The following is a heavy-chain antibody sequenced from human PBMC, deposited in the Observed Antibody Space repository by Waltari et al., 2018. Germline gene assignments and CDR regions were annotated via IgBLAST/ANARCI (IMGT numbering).Heavy chain of an antibody. CDR2: IYYSGST. D-gene: IGHD3-22*01. CDR3: ARVKYGYSFNFDY. J-gene: IGHJ4*02. Sequence: QVQLQQWGAGLLKPSETLSLTCAVYGGSISSYYWSWIRQPPGNGLEWIGYIYYSGSTNYNPSLKSRVTISVDTSKNQFSLKLSSVTAADTAVYYCARVKYGYSFNFDYWGQGTLVTVSS. V-gene: IGHV4-59*01. CDR1: GGSISSYY.